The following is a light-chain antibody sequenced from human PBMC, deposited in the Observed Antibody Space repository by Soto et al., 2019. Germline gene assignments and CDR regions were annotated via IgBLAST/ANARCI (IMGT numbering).Light chain of an antibody. CDR2: DAS. V-gene: IGKV3-11*01. J-gene: IGKJ4*01. CDR3: QQRSNWPLT. Sequence: EIVLTQSAGTLSLSPGERATLSCRASQSVNSYLAWYQQKPGQAPRLLIYDASNRATGIPARFSGSGSGTDFTLTISSLEPEDFAVYYCQQRSNWPLTFGGGTKVDI. CDR1: QSVNSY.